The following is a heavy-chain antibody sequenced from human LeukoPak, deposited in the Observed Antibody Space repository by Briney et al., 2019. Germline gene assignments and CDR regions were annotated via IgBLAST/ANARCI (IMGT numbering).Heavy chain of an antibody. CDR2: MNPNSGNT. Sequence: ASVKVSCKASGGTFSNYAINWVRQATGQGLEWMGWMNPNSGNTGYAQKFQGRVTMTRNTSISTAYMELSSLRSEDTAVYYCARWAYDFWSGYYTYWFDPWGQGTLVTVSS. CDR1: GGTFSNYA. J-gene: IGHJ5*02. CDR3: ARWAYDFWSGYYTYWFDP. V-gene: IGHV1-8*01. D-gene: IGHD3-3*01.